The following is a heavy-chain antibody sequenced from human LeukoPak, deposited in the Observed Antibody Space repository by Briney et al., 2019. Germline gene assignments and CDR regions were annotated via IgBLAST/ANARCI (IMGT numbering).Heavy chain of an antibody. Sequence: SVKVSCKASGGTFSSYAISWVRQAPGQGLEWMGGIIPIFGTANYAHNSQGRVTITTEESTSTAYMELSSLRTEDTAVYYCARALGAKLELQPWGQGTLVTVSS. CDR3: ARALGAKLELQP. D-gene: IGHD1-7*01. CDR1: GGTFSSYA. CDR2: IIPIFGTA. J-gene: IGHJ5*02. V-gene: IGHV1-69*05.